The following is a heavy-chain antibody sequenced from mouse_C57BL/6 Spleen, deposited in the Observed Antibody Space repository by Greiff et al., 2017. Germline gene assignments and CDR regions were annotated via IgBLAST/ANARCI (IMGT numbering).Heavy chain of an antibody. CDR2: IRNKANGYTT. CDR3: ARRGGSSPYYYAMDY. J-gene: IGHJ4*01. CDR1: GFTFTDYY. Sequence: EVKLVESGGGLVQPGGSLSLSCVASGFTFTDYYMSWVRQPPGKALEWLGFIRNKANGYTTEYSASVKGRFTISRDNSQSILYLQMNALRAEDSATYYCARRGGSSPYYYAMDYWGQGTSVTVSS. V-gene: IGHV7-3*01. D-gene: IGHD1-1*01.